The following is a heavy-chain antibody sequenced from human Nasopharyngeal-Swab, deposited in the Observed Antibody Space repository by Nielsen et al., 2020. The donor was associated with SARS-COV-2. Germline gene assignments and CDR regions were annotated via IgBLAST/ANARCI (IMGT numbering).Heavy chain of an antibody. CDR1: GFSFSTSW. V-gene: IGHV3-7*03. CDR2: MNPDGDKI. CDR3: ARDKAYSTYDY. J-gene: IGHJ4*02. Sequence: GESLKTSCAASGFSFSTSWMNWARQAPGKGLEWVANMNPDGDKIYYADSVKGRFTMSRDNAENSLYLQMNSLRAEDTAVYYCARDKAYSTYDYWGQGTLVTVSS. D-gene: IGHD4-11*01.